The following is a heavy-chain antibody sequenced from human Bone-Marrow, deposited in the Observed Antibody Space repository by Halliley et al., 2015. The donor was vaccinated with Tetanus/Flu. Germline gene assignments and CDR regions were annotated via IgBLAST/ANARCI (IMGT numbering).Heavy chain of an antibody. V-gene: IGHV4-59*11. D-gene: IGHD3-9*01. J-gene: IGHJ6*02. Sequence: GLVKPSETLSLTCTVAGASIRSHFWSWLRQSPGRGLEWMGYIYSSGTINYNPSLKSRVTIGLDTSKNQFSLKLTSVTAADTAVYYCGRMVDNEVRYLDVWGRGTTVTVSS. CDR3: GRMVDNEVRYLDV. CDR1: GASIRSHF. CDR2: IYSSGTI.